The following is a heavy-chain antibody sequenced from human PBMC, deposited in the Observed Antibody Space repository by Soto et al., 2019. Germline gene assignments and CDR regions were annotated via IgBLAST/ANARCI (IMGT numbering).Heavy chain of an antibody. CDR2: ISGSGGST. D-gene: IGHD4-17*01. CDR1: GFTFSSYA. V-gene: IGHV3-23*01. J-gene: IGHJ4*02. CDR3: AISLTVTPYYFDY. Sequence: HPGGSLRLSCAASGFTFSSYAMSWVRQAPGKGLEWVSAISGSGGSTYYADSVKGRFTISRDNSKNTLYLQMNSLRAEDTAVYYCAISLTVTPYYFDYWGQGTLVTVSS.